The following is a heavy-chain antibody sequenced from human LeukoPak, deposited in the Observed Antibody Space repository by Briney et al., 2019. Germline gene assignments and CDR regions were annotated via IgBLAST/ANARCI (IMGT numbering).Heavy chain of an antibody. Sequence: TETLSLTCAVYGGSFCCYYWSWIRQPPGKGLEWIGEINHSGSTNYNPSLKSRVTISVDTSKNQFSLKLSSVTAADTAVYYCARVKEVTTFLIGFYYYYYYMDVWGKGTTVTVSS. CDR2: INHSGST. V-gene: IGHV4-34*01. CDR1: GGSFCCYY. CDR3: ARVKEVTTFLIGFYYYYYYMDV. J-gene: IGHJ6*03. D-gene: IGHD4-17*01.